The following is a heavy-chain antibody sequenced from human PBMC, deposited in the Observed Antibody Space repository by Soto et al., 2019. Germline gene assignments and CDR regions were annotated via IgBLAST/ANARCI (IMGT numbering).Heavy chain of an antibody. CDR3: AKAHIPGITGTTDPFDY. Sequence: EVQLLESGGGLVQPGGSLRLSCAASGFTFSSYAMSWVRQAPGKGLEWVSAISGSGGSTYYADSVKGRFTISRDNSKNTLYLQMNSLRAEDTAVYYCAKAHIPGITGTTDPFDYWGQGTLVTVSS. D-gene: IGHD1-7*01. CDR1: GFTFSSYA. J-gene: IGHJ4*02. CDR2: ISGSGGST. V-gene: IGHV3-23*01.